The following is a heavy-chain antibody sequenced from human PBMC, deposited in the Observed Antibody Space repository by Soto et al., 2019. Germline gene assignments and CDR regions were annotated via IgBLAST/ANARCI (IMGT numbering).Heavy chain of an antibody. J-gene: IGHJ4*02. CDR1: GYAFTTYG. CDR2: ISAHNGNT. D-gene: IGHD1-1*01. Sequence: QVPLVQSGAEVKKPGASGKVSCQGSGYAFTTYGITWVRQAPGQGLEWMGWISAHNGNTNYAQKLQGRVTVTRDTSTSTAYMELRSLRYDDTAVYYCARGRYGDYWGQGALVTVSS. CDR3: ARGRYGDY. V-gene: IGHV1-18*01.